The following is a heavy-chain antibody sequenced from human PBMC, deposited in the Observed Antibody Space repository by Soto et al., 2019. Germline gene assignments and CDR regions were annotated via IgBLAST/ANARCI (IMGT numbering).Heavy chain of an antibody. J-gene: IGHJ5*02. CDR1: GGSISGYY. CDR3: ARVLXPPPYYDFWSGPNWFDP. Sequence: SETLSLTCTVSGGSISGYYWSWIRQPAGKGLEWIGRIYTSGSTNYNPSLKSRVTMSVDTSKNQFSLKLSSVTAADTAVYYCARVLXPPPYYDFWSGPNWFDPWGQGTLVTVSS. D-gene: IGHD3-3*01. CDR2: IYTSGST. V-gene: IGHV4-4*07.